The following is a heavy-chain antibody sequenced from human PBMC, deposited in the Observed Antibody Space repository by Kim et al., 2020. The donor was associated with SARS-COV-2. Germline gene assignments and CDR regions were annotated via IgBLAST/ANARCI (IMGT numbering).Heavy chain of an antibody. CDR3: AKGFSPSDCTNGVCFETCRAYDL. D-gene: IGHD2-8*01. V-gene: IGHV3-23*01. J-gene: IGHJ3*01. CDR2: ISGSGGST. Sequence: LSLTCAASGFTFSSYAMSWVRQAPGKGLEWVSAISGSGGSTYYADSVKGRFTISRDNSKNTLYLQMNSLRAEETAVYYCAKGFSPSDCTNGVCFETCRAYDLWDQGTMVTVSS. CDR1: GFTFSSYA.